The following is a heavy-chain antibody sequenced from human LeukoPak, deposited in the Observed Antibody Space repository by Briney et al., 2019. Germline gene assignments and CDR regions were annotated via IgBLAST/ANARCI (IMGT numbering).Heavy chain of an antibody. CDR1: GYTFTSYD. CDR3: ARSSVGARRRIDY. J-gene: IGHJ4*02. V-gene: IGHV1-8*01. D-gene: IGHD1-26*01. CDR2: MNPNSGNT. Sequence: ASVTVSCKASGYTFTSYDINWVRQAPGQGLEWMGWMNPNSGNTGYAQKFQGRVTMTRSASINTAYMELSSLTSDDTAVYYCARSSVGARRRIDYWSQGTLVTVSS.